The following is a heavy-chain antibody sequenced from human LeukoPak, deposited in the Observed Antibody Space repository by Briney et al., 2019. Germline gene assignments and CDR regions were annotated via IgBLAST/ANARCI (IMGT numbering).Heavy chain of an antibody. CDR2: IYYSGST. CDR1: GGSISSSSYY. J-gene: IGHJ3*02. CDR3: ARSQGAFDI. V-gene: IGHV4-39*07. Sequence: SVTLSLTCTVSGGSISSSSYYWGWIRQPPGKGLEWIGSIYYSGSTYYNPSLKSRVTISVDTSKNQFSLKLSSVTAADTAVYYCARSQGAFDIWGQGTMVTVSS.